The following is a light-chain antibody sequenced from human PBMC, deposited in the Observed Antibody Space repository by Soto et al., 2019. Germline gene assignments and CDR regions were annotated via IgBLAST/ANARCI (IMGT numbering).Light chain of an antibody. CDR3: QQYNNWPPLT. J-gene: IGKJ4*01. CDR2: GAS. V-gene: IGKV3-15*01. CDR1: QDVSSN. Sequence: EIVVTQSPATLSVSPGERATLSCRASQDVSSNLAWYQQKPGQAPSLLIYGASTRATGTPARFSGSGSGTEFTLTISSLQSEDFAVYYCQQYNNWPPLTFGGGTKVDIK.